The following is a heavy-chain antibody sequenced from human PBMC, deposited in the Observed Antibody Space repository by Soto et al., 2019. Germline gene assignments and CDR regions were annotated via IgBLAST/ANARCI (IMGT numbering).Heavy chain of an antibody. CDR1: GFTFSSYG. V-gene: IGHV3-30*03. CDR2: ISYDGSNK. D-gene: IGHD5-18*01. Sequence: AGGSLRLSCAASGFTFSSYGMHWVRQAPGKGLEWVAVISYDGSNKYYADSVKGRFTISRDNSKNTLYLQMNSLRAEDTAVYYCARSGIQLWLRYAFDIWGQGTMVTVSS. J-gene: IGHJ3*02. CDR3: ARSGIQLWLRYAFDI.